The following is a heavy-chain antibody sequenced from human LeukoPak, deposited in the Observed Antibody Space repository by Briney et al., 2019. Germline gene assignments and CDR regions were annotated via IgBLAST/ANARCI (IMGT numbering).Heavy chain of an antibody. CDR1: GFIFSSYV. J-gene: IGHJ4*02. CDR3: ARERGRGRDSPWFDY. CDR2: ISSNGGST. Sequence: GGSLRLSCSASGFIFSSYVMHWVRQAPGKGLEYVSAISSNGGSTYYADSVKGRFTISRDNSKNTLYLQMSSLRAEDTAVYYCARERGRGRDSPWFDYWGQGTLVTVSS. D-gene: IGHD1-26*01. V-gene: IGHV3-64D*06.